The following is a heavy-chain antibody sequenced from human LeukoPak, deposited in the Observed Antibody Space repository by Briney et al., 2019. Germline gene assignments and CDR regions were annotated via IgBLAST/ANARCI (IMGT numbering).Heavy chain of an antibody. J-gene: IGHJ4*02. CDR2: INHSGST. CDR3: AREPLGSSGYYPDY. CDR1: GGSFSGYY. D-gene: IGHD3-22*01. Sequence: PSETLSLTCAIYGGSFSGYYWSWIRQPPGKGLEWIGEINHSGSTNYNPSLKSRVTISVDTSKNQFSLKLSSVTAADTAVYYCAREPLGSSGYYPDYWGQGTLVTVSS. V-gene: IGHV4-34*01.